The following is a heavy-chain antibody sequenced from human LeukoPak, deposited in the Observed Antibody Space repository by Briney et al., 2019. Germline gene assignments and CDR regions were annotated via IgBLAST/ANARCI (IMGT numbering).Heavy chain of an antibody. CDR2: IYYSGST. D-gene: IGHD4-17*01. J-gene: IGHJ4*02. V-gene: IGHV4-31*03. Sequence: PSETLSLTCTVSGGSIGSGGYYWSWIRQHPGKGLEWIGYIYYSGSTYYNPSLKSRLTISVDTSKNQFSLKLSSVTAADTAVYYCARGTMTTVTYYFDYWGQGTLVTVSS. CDR1: GGSIGSGGYY. CDR3: ARGTMTTVTYYFDY.